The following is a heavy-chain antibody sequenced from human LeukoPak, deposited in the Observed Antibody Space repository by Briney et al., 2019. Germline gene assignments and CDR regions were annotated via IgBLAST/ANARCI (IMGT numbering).Heavy chain of an antibody. CDR1: GFTFSSYA. J-gene: IGHJ4*02. CDR2: ISGSGGST. V-gene: IGHV3-23*01. D-gene: IGHD5-18*01. Sequence: GGSLRLSCAASGFTFSSYAMSWVRQAPGKGLEWVSAISGSGGSTYYADSVKGRFTISRDNSKNTLYLQMNSLRAEDTAVYYCARAREKLWFNYWGQGTLVTVSS. CDR3: ARAREKLWFNY.